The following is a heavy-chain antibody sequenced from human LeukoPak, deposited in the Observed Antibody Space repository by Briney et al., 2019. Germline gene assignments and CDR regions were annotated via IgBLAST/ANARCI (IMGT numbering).Heavy chain of an antibody. V-gene: IGHV4-4*07. CDR2: IYSSGNT. Sequence: SETLSLTCTASGVSFGTYYWTWLRQPAGKGLEWIGRIYSSGNTNYNPSLESRVTMSIDTSKNQFSLKLTSVTAADTAVYYCARERGILRGDAFDIWGQGTVVTVSS. CDR1: GVSFGTYY. J-gene: IGHJ3*02. D-gene: IGHD1-26*01. CDR3: ARERGILRGDAFDI.